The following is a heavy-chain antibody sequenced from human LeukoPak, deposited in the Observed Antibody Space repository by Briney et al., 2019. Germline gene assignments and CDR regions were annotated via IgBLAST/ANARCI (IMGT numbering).Heavy chain of an antibody. CDR2: IIPIFGTA. CDR3: ARELGYCSGGSCLNYYGMDV. D-gene: IGHD2-15*01. Sequence: SVKVSCMASGGTFSSYAISWVRQAPGQGLEWMGGIIPIFGTANYAQKFQGRVTITADESTSTAYMELSSLRSEDTAVYYCARELGYCSGGSCLNYYGMDVWGQGTTVTVSS. V-gene: IGHV1-69*01. J-gene: IGHJ6*02. CDR1: GGTFSSYA.